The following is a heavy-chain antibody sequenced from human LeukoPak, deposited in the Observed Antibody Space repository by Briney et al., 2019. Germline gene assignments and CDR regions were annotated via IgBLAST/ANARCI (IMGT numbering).Heavy chain of an antibody. J-gene: IGHJ3*01. CDR2: ISYSSGTI. Sequence: GGSLRLSCAASEFTFFTYWMSWVRQAPGKGLEWVSGISYSSGTIGYVDSVKGRFTISRDNAKNSLYLQMNSLRPEDTALYYCAKDRGGSSELGDAFDVWGQGTMVRVSS. CDR3: AKDRGGSSELGDAFDV. CDR1: EFTFFTYW. V-gene: IGHV3-9*01. D-gene: IGHD1-26*01.